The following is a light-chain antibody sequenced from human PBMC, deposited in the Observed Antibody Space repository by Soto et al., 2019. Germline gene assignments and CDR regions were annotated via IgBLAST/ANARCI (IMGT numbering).Light chain of an antibody. Sequence: TQSTSTLSLSPGDRATLCCRACHSVSRYLAWYQQKPGQAPRLLIYDASYRATGIPARFSGRGSGTDFTLTISSLQSEDFAVYYCQQYNNWPITFGQGTRLEIK. CDR2: DAS. CDR3: QQYNNWPIT. V-gene: IGKV3D-15*01. J-gene: IGKJ5*01. CDR1: HSVSRY.